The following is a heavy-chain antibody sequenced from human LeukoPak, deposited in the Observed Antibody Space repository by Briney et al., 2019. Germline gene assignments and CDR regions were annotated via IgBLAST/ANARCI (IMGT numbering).Heavy chain of an antibody. CDR2: ISGSGGST. V-gene: IGHV3-23*01. Sequence: PGGSLRLSCAASGXTFSSYAVSWVRQAPGKGLEWVSAISGSGGSTYYADSVKGRFTISRDNSKNTLYLQMNSLRAEDTAVYYCAKSRRITIFGVVITDYYYYGMDVWGQGTTVTVSS. CDR3: AKSRRITIFGVVITDYYYYGMDV. D-gene: IGHD3-3*01. CDR1: GXTFSSYA. J-gene: IGHJ6*02.